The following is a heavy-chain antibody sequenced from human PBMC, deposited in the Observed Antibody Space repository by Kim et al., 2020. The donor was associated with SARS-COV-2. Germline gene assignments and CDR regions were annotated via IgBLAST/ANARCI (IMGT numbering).Heavy chain of an antibody. J-gene: IGHJ6*02. CDR2: MNPNSGNT. V-gene: IGHV1-8*01. CDR1: GYTFTSYD. Sequence: ASVKVSCKASGYTFTSYDINWVRQATGQGLEWMGWMNPNSGNTGYAQKFQGRVTMTRNTSISTAYMELSSPRSEDTAVYYCARPSPYSSGWYGRVYYYVMDVWGQGTTVTVSS. D-gene: IGHD6-19*01. CDR3: ARPSPYSSGWYGRVYYYVMDV.